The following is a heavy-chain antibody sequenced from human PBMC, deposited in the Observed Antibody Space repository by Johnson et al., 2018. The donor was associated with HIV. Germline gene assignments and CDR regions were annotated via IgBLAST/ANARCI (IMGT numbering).Heavy chain of an antibody. CDR1: GFTFSSYW. D-gene: IGHD1-26*01. V-gene: IGHV3-7*02. CDR3: SVVGSGSYYARDAFDV. Sequence: VHLVESGGGLVQPGGSLRLSCAASGFTFSSYWMSWVRQAPGKGLEWVANIKQDGSEKYYVDSVKGRFTISRDNSKKTLYLQMNCLRAEDTAVYYCSVVGSGSYYARDAFDVWGQGTMVTVSS. J-gene: IGHJ3*01. CDR2: IKQDGSEK.